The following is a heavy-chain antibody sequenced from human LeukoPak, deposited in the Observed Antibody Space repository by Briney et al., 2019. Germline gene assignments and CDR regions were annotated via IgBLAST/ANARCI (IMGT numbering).Heavy chain of an antibody. CDR1: GFTFSSYA. J-gene: IGHJ4*02. D-gene: IGHD5-24*01. CDR2: ISGSGGST. CDR3: AKVPKNLMATMYFDY. Sequence: GGSLRLSCAASGFTFSSYAMSWVRQAPGKGLEWVSAISGSGGSTYYADSVKGRLTISRDNSKNTLYLQMNSLRAEDTAVYYCAKVPKNLMATMYFDYWGQGTLVTVSS. V-gene: IGHV3-23*01.